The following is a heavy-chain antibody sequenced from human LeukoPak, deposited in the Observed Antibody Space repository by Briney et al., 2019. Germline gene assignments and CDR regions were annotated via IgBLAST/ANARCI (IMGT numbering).Heavy chain of an antibody. V-gene: IGHV3-33*01. CDR3: ARDRGSGSYVPDAFDI. D-gene: IGHD1-26*01. J-gene: IGHJ3*02. CDR1: GFTFSSYG. Sequence: PGGSLRLSCAASGFTFSSYGMHWVRQAPGKGLEWVAVIWYDGSNKYYADSVKGRFTISRDNSKNTLYLQMNSLRAEDTAVYYCARDRGSGSYVPDAFDIWGQGTMVTVS. CDR2: IWYDGSNK.